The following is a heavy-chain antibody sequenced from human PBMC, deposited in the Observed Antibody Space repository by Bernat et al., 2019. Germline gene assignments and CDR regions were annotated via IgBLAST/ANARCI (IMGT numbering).Heavy chain of an antibody. CDR2: ISWNSGTI. D-gene: IGHD2-2*01. CDR1: GFTFGDYG. V-gene: IGHV3-9*01. CDR3: AKDWSTSWSLGAFDI. Sequence: EVQLVESGGGLVQPGRSLRLSCAASGFTFGDYGMHWVRQPPGRGPEWVSSISWNSGTIAYADSVKGRFTISRDNAKNSLYLQLNSLRPEDTALFYCAKDWSTSWSLGAFDIWGQGTMVTVSS. J-gene: IGHJ3*02.